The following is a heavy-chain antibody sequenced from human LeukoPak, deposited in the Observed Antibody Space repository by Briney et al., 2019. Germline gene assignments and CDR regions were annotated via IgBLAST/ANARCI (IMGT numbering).Heavy chain of an antibody. D-gene: IGHD2-15*01. J-gene: IGHJ6*03. Sequence: SVKVSCKASGYTFTGYYMHWVRQAPGQGLEWMGRIIPIFGTANYAQKFQGRVTITTDESTSTAYMELSSLRSEDTAVYYCATTHYYYYYYMDVWGKGTTVTVSS. V-gene: IGHV1-69*05. CDR1: GYTFTGYY. CDR2: IIPIFGTA. CDR3: ATTHYYYYYYMDV.